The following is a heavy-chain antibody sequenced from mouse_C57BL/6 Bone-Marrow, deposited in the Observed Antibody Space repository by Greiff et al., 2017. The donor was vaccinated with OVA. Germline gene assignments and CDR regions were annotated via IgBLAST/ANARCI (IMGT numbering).Heavy chain of an antibody. J-gene: IGHJ4*01. Sequence: VQLQQPGAELMKPGASVKLSCKASGYTFTSYWMHWVKQRPGRGLEWIGRIDPNSGGTKYNEKFKSKATLTVDKPSSTAYMQLSSLPSEDSAVYYCARWGYPYYAMDYWGQGTSVTVSS. D-gene: IGHD3-1*01. CDR3: ARWGYPYYAMDY. V-gene: IGHV1-72*01. CDR2: IDPNSGGT. CDR1: GYTFTSYW.